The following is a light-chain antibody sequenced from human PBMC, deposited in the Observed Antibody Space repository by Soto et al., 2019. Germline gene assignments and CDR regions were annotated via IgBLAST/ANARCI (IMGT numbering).Light chain of an antibody. J-gene: IGKJ2*01. V-gene: IGKV1-5*03. Sequence: DIQLTQSPSTLSASVGDRVTITCRASQSISSWLAWYQQKPGKAPKLLIYKASSLQSGVPSRFSGSGSGTEFTLTISSLQPDDFATYYCQQYNSYPYTFGQGTKLEIK. CDR3: QQYNSYPYT. CDR1: QSISSW. CDR2: KAS.